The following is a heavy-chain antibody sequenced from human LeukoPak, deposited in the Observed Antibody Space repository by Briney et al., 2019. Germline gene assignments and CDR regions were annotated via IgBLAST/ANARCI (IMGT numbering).Heavy chain of an antibody. V-gene: IGHV4-34*01. CDR2: INHSGNT. Sequence: SETLSLTCAVYGGPFSGYYWSWIRQPPGKGLEWIGEINHSGNTNYNPSLKSRVTISVDTSKKQFSLKLTSVTAADTAVYYCARGPPPDFDYWGRGTLVTVSS. J-gene: IGHJ4*02. CDR1: GGPFSGYY. CDR3: ARGPPPDFDY.